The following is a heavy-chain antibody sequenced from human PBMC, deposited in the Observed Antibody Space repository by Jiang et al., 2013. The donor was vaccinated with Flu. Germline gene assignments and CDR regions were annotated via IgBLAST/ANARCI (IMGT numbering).Heavy chain of an antibody. J-gene: IGHJ2*01. Sequence: LLKPSETLSLTCAVYGGSFSGYYWNWIRQPPGKGLEWIGEINHSGSTNYNPSLKSRVTISVDTSKNQFSLKLSSVTAADTAVYYCARGRGYSLNWYFDLWGRGTLVTVSS. CDR3: ARGRGYSLNWYFDL. V-gene: IGHV4-34*01. CDR2: INHSGST. D-gene: IGHD5-18*01. CDR1: GGSFSGYY.